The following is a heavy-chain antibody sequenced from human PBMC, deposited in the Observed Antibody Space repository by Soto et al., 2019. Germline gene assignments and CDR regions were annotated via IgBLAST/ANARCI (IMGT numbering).Heavy chain of an antibody. J-gene: IGHJ4*02. CDR3: ARDDSSGYRDPPFDY. CDR2: ISAYNGNT. V-gene: IGHV1-18*01. D-gene: IGHD3-22*01. CDR1: GYTFTSYG. Sequence: ASVKVSCKASGYTFTSYGISWVRQAPGQGLEWMGWISAYNGNTNYAQKLQGRVTMTTDTSTSTAYMELRSLRSDDTAVYYCARDDSSGYRDPPFDYWGQGTLVTVSS.